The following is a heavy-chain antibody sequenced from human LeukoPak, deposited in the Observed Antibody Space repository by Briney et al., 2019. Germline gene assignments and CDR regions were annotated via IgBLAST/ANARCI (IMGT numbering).Heavy chain of an antibody. CDR2: INHSGST. CDR1: GGSFSGYY. V-gene: IGHV4-34*01. Sequence: SETLSLTCAVYGGSFSGYYWSWIRQPPGKGLEWIGEINHSGSTNCNPSLKSRVTISVDTSKNQFSLKLSFVTAADTAVYYCARVGAASDFDYWGQGTLVTVSS. D-gene: IGHD3-10*01. CDR3: ARVGAASDFDY. J-gene: IGHJ4*02.